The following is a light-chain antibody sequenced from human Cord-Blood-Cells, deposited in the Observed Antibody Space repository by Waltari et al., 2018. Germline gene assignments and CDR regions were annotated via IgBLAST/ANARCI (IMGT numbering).Light chain of an antibody. J-gene: IGLJ3*02. CDR3: CSYAGSSTWV. Sequence: QSALTQPASVSGSPGQSITISCTGTSSDVGRYNLVSWYQQHPGKAPILMIYEGSKRPSGVSNRFSGYKSGNTASLTISGLQAEDEADYYCCSYAGSSTWVFGGGTKLTVL. CDR2: EGS. CDR1: SSDVGRYNL. V-gene: IGLV2-23*01.